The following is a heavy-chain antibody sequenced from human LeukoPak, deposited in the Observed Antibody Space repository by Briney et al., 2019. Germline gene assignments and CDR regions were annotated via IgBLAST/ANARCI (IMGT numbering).Heavy chain of an antibody. D-gene: IGHD3-9*01. Sequence: GESLKISCKASGYSFTSYWIGWVRQMPGKGLEWMGIIYPGESNVRYSPSFQGQVTISADKSISTAYLQWSSLKASDTAMYYCARHYYDVLTGYSYFDYWGQGTLVTVFS. J-gene: IGHJ4*02. CDR2: IYPGESNV. CDR3: ARHYYDVLTGYSYFDY. V-gene: IGHV5-51*01. CDR1: GYSFTSYW.